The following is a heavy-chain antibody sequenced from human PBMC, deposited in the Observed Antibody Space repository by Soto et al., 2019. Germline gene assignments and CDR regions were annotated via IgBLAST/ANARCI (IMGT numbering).Heavy chain of an antibody. J-gene: IGHJ4*02. CDR2: IDPSDSYT. V-gene: IGHV5-10-1*01. Sequence: PGESLKISCKGSGYSFTSYWISWVRQMPGKGLEWMGRIDPSDSYTNYSPSFQGHVTISADKSISTAYLQWSSLKASDTAMYYCARQPQGIAAAGGVYFDYWGQGTLVTVSS. CDR3: ARQPQGIAAAGGVYFDY. CDR1: GYSFTSYW. D-gene: IGHD6-13*01.